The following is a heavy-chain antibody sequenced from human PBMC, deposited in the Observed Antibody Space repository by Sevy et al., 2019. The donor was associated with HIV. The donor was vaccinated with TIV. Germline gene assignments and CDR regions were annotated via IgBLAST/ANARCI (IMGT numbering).Heavy chain of an antibody. Sequence: GGSLRLSCVASGFTVSSNYMNWVRQAPGKGLEWVSIIYRGGSINYADSVKGRFTISRDNSKNTLYLQMNSLRAEDTAVYYCARDRGGYLFDYWGHRTRVTVSS. CDR2: IYRGGSI. CDR3: ARDRGGYLFDY. CDR1: GFTVSSNY. J-gene: IGHJ4*01. D-gene: IGHD3-22*01. V-gene: IGHV3-66*02.